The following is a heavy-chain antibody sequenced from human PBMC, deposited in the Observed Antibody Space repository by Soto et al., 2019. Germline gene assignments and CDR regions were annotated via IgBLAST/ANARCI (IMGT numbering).Heavy chain of an antibody. Sequence: PGGFLRLSCAASGFTFSNAWMNWVRQAPGKGLEWVGRIKSKTDGGTTDYAAPVKGRFTISRDDSKNTLYLQMNSLKTEDTAVYYCTTDVGYNYAFDYWGQGTLVTVSS. CDR3: TTDVGYNYAFDY. CDR1: GFTFSNAW. D-gene: IGHD5-12*01. CDR2: IKSKTDGGTT. V-gene: IGHV3-15*07. J-gene: IGHJ4*02.